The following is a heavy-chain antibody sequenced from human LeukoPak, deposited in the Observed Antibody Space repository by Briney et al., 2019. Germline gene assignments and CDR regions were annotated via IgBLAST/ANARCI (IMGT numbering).Heavy chain of an antibody. CDR2: ISSSSSYI. Sequence: GGSLRLSCAASGFTFSSYSMTWVRQAPGKGLEWVSSISSSSSYIYYADSVKGRFTISRDNAKNSLYLQMNSLRAEDTAVYYCARGYYYDSSGNLPDYWGQGTLVTVSS. J-gene: IGHJ4*02. D-gene: IGHD3-22*01. CDR3: ARGYYYDSSGNLPDY. V-gene: IGHV3-21*01. CDR1: GFTFSSYS.